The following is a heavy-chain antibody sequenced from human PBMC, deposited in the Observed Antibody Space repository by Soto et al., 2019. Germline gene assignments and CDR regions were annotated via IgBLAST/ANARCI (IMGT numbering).Heavy chain of an antibody. J-gene: IGHJ5*02. CDR1: GVSITNNDYY. V-gene: IGHV4-30-4*01. CDR3: ARIGTILEIVTNNRFDP. Sequence: QVQLQESGPGLVKPSQTLSLTCSVSGVSITNNDYYWSWVRRPPGKGLEWIAYIHISGGTYYNPSLRGWVGPSGDTSKNQFSLQLGSMTAAENGGFYWARIGTILEIVTNNRFDPWGQGTLGTVSS. CDR2: IHISGGT. D-gene: IGHD3-3*01.